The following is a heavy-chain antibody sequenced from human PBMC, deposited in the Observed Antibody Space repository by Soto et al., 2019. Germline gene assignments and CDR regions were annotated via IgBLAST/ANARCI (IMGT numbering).Heavy chain of an antibody. V-gene: IGHV3-33*01. Sequence: PGGSLRLSCAASGFTFSSYGMHWVRQAPGKGLEWVAVIWYDGSNKYYADSVKGRFTISRDNSKNTLYLQMNSLRAEDTAVYYCASTRSGFETAGYDEGFDPWGQGTPVTVSS. CDR3: ASTRSGFETAGYDEGFDP. CDR2: IWYDGSNK. J-gene: IGHJ5*02. D-gene: IGHD5-12*01. CDR1: GFTFSSYG.